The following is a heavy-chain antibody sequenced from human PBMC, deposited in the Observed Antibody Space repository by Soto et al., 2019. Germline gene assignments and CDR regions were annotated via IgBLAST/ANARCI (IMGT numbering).Heavy chain of an antibody. Sequence: QTLSLTCAISGDSVSSNTAACDWIRQSPSRGLEWLGRTYFRSKWYHDYADSLKGRISISPDTSKNQVSLQLNSVTPEDTGVYYCASEDGYDTFDLWGQGTMVTVSS. J-gene: IGHJ3*01. CDR1: GDSVSSNTAA. D-gene: IGHD2-2*03. CDR2: TYFRSKWYH. CDR3: ASEDGYDTFDL. V-gene: IGHV6-1*01.